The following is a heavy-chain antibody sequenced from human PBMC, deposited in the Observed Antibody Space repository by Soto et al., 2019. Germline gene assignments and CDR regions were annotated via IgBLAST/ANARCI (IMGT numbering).Heavy chain of an antibody. CDR2: LNSDGSTT. Sequence: PGGSLRLSCAASGFIFSSYWMHWVRQAPGKGLVWVSRLNSDGSTTSYADSVKGRFTISRDNAKNTLYLQMNSLRAEDTAVYYCARGFPAARRGSYYYSYGMDVWGQGTMVTVSS. V-gene: IGHV3-74*03. CDR1: GFIFSSYW. D-gene: IGHD6-13*01. CDR3: ARGFPAARRGSYYYSYGMDV. J-gene: IGHJ6*02.